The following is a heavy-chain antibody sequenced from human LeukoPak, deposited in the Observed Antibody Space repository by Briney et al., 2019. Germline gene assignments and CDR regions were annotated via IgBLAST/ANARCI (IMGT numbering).Heavy chain of an antibody. V-gene: IGHV4-59*01. D-gene: IGHD6-6*01. Sequence: SETLSLTCTVSGGSFNSYYWNWIRQPPGKGLEWIGYIYYTGSTNCNPSLKSRVTISVDTSKNQFSLKLSSVTAADTAVYYCARGGSRQISSSDFDYWGQGTLVTVSS. J-gene: IGHJ4*02. CDR1: GGSFNSYY. CDR2: IYYTGST. CDR3: ARGGSRQISSSDFDY.